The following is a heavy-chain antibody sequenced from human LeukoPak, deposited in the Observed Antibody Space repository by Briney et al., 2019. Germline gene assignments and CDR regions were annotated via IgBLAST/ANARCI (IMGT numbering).Heavy chain of an antibody. CDR3: ARAVQIVGWLADY. V-gene: IGHV3-64*01. D-gene: IGHD3-22*01. J-gene: IGHJ4*02. Sequence: GGSLRLSCAASGFTFSSYAMHWLRQAPGKGLEYVSAISSNGGSTYYANSVKGRFTISRDNSKNTLYLQMGSLRAEDMAVYYCARAVQIVGWLADYWGQGTLVTVSS. CDR1: GFTFSSYA. CDR2: ISSNGGST.